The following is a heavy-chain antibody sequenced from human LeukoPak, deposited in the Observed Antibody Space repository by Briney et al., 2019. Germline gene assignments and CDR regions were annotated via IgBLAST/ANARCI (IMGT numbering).Heavy chain of an antibody. CDR3: ARDPSYYYGSGSLFHFDY. J-gene: IGHJ4*02. CDR2: ITGSGDNT. V-gene: IGHV3-23*01. Sequence: PGGSLRLSCAASGFTFSSYTMSWVRQAPGKGLEWVSAITGSGDNTYYADSVEGRFTISRDNSKNTLYLQMNSLRAEDTAVYYCARDPSYYYGSGSLFHFDYWGQGTLVTVSS. D-gene: IGHD3-10*01. CDR1: GFTFSSYT.